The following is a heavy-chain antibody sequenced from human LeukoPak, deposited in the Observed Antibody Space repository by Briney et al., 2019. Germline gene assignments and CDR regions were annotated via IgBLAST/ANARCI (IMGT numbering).Heavy chain of an antibody. V-gene: IGHV4-39*01. CDR3: ARQRGGITTVQGATSRGNWFDT. CDR1: GGSFSGYY. Sequence: SETLSLTCAVSGGSFSGYYWGWIRQPPGKGLEWIASIYYSGSSYSNPSLKSRVTISVDTSKNQFSLKVMSVTAADTAVYYCARQRGGITTVQGATSRGNWFDTWGQGTLVTVSS. D-gene: IGHD3-10*01. CDR2: IYYSGSS. J-gene: IGHJ5*02.